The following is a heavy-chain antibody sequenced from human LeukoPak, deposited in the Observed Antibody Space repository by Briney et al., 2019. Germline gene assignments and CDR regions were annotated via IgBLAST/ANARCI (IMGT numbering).Heavy chain of an antibody. J-gene: IGHJ3*02. CDR3: ARVIRNNAFDI. V-gene: IGHV4-59*08. Sequence: SETLSLTCTVSGGSISSYYWSWIRQPPGKGLEWIGYIYYSGSTNYNPSFKSRVTISVDTSKNQFSLKLSSVTAADTAVYYCARVIRNNAFDIWGQGTMVTVSS. D-gene: IGHD2-21*01. CDR1: GGSISSYY. CDR2: IYYSGST.